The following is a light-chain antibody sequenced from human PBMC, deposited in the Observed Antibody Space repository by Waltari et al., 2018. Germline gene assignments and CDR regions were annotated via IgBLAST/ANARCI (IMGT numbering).Light chain of an antibody. CDR2: KTS. J-gene: IGKJ1*01. CDR1: QSINSW. V-gene: IGKV1-5*03. Sequence: DIQMTQSPSTLSASVGDRVTITCRASQSINSWLAWYQQKPGQAPSLLIYKTSKLESGIPSRFSGSGSGTEFTLTITSLQPDDFATYYCHHYDSGTFGQGTRVEIK. CDR3: HHYDSGT.